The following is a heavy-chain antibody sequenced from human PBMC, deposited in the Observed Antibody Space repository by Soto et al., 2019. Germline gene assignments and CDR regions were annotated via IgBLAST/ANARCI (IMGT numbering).Heavy chain of an antibody. CDR3: ASRPPDGRDFGVFDC. Sequence: GGSLRLSCAGSGFTHSRQWMSWVRQAPGKGLERVANIKEDGSEKDYVDSVKGRFTISRDNAKNSLFLQMNNLRVEDTAVYYCASRPPDGRDFGVFDCWGQGTVVTVSS. CDR1: GFTHSRQW. J-gene: IGHJ4*02. V-gene: IGHV3-7*01. CDR2: IKEDGSEK. D-gene: IGHD2-15*01.